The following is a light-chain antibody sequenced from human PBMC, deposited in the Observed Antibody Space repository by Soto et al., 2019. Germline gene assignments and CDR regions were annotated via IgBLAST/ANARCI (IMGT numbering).Light chain of an antibody. CDR1: QSISSW. CDR3: QQYTSYLYT. CDR2: DAS. Sequence: DIQMTQSPSTLSASVGDRVTITCRASQSISSWLAWYQQKPGKAPKLLIYDASSLESGVPSRFSGSGSGTECTLTISSLQPDDFATYYCQQYTSYLYTFGQGTKLEIK. V-gene: IGKV1-5*01. J-gene: IGKJ2*01.